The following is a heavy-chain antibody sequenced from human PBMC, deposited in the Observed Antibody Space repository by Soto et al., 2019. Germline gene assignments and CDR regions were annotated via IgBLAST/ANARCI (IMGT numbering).Heavy chain of an antibody. Sequence: SSETLSVTWAFDGGSFSGYYWNWIRQPPGMGLEWIGEINHSGSTDYNPSPKSRVTISVDTSENQFSLKLSSVTAADTAVYYCARGIKRIAAAGTTCYFDYSGQGTMVTVSS. V-gene: IGHV4-34*01. D-gene: IGHD6-13*01. CDR3: ARGIKRIAAAGTTCYFDY. CDR2: INHSGST. J-gene: IGHJ4*02. CDR1: GGSFSGYY.